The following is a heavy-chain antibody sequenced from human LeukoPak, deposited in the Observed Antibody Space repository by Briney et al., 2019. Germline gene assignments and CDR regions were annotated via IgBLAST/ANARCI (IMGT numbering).Heavy chain of an antibody. CDR2: ISGTGSST. J-gene: IGHJ4*02. V-gene: IGHV3-23*01. CDR3: AKGSRLYYGSGSYLDY. Sequence: GGSLRLSCAASGFTFSSYAMHWVRQAPGKGLEWVSAISGTGSSTYYADSVKGRFTISRDNSKNTLYLQMNSLRAEDTAVYYCAKGSRLYYGSGSYLDYWGQGTLVTVSS. CDR1: GFTFSSYA. D-gene: IGHD3-10*01.